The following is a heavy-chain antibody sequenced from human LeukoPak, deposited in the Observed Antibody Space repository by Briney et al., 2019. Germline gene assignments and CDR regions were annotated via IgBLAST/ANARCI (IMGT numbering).Heavy chain of an antibody. CDR1: GFTFSGYG. D-gene: IGHD5-24*01. V-gene: IGHV3-30*02. CDR3: ASWEDGYIDY. CDR2: IQFDVTNK. Sequence: GGSLRLSCAASGFTFSGYGMLWVRQAPGKGLEWVAFIQFDVTNKYYGDSVRGRFTISRDNSKNTLYLQMNSLRAEDTAVYYCASWEDGYIDYWGQGTLVTVSS. J-gene: IGHJ4*02.